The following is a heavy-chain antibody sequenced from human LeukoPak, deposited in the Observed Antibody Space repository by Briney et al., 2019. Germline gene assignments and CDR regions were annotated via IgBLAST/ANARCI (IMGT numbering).Heavy chain of an antibody. CDR2: IYYSGST. J-gene: IGHJ4*02. V-gene: IGHV4-39*01. D-gene: IGHD6-19*01. CDR1: GGSISSSSYY. Sequence: SETLSLTCTVSGGSISSSSYYWGWIRQPPGKGLEWIGSIYYSGSTYYNSSLKSRVTISVDTSKNQFSLKLSSVTAADTAVYYCASVSGWYWRFDYWGQGTLVTVSS. CDR3: ASVSGWYWRFDY.